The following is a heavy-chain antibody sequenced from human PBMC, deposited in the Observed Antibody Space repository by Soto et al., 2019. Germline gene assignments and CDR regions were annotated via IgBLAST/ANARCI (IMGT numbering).Heavy chain of an antibody. CDR2: INHSGST. CDR1: GGSFSGYY. J-gene: IGHJ6*03. Sequence: ETLSLTCAVYGGSFSGYYWSWIRQPPGKGLEWIGEINHSGSTNYNPSLKSRVTISVDTSKNQFSLKLSSVTAADTAVYYCARGAKYSSQAKGSCYMDVWGKGTTVTVSS. V-gene: IGHV4-34*01. D-gene: IGHD6-6*01. CDR3: ARGAKYSSQAKGSCYMDV.